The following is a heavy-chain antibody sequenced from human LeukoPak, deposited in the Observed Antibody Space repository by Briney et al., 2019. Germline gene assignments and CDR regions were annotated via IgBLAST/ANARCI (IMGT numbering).Heavy chain of an antibody. CDR3: ARGRPGYSHGTYYYYGMDV. Sequence: GASVKVSCKASRYTFTSYDVNWVRQATGQGLEWMGWMNPNSGNTGYAQKFQGRVTMTRNTSISAAYMELSSLRSEDTAVYYCARGRPGYSHGTYYYYGMDVWGQGTTVTVSS. J-gene: IGHJ6*02. D-gene: IGHD5-18*01. CDR2: MNPNSGNT. CDR1: RYTFTSYD. V-gene: IGHV1-8*01.